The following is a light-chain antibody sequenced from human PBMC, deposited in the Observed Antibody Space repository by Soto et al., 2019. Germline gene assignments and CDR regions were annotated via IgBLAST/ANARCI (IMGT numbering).Light chain of an antibody. CDR1: SSNIGAPYD. CDR3: LSYDSSLRGRV. J-gene: IGLJ3*02. Sequence: QSVLTQPPSVSGAPGQRVTISCTGSSSNIGAPYDVHWYQQLPGTAPKLLIYGNSNRPSGVPDRFSGSKSGTSASLAITGLQTEDEADYYCLSYDSSLRGRVFGGGTKLTVL. V-gene: IGLV1-40*01. CDR2: GNS.